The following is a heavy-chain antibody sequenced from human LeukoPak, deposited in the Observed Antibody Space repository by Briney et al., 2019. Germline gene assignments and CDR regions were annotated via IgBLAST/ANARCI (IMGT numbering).Heavy chain of an antibody. CDR3: ARGPTISETGYFDY. D-gene: IGHD1-1*01. Sequence: PSETLSLTCAVYGGSFSTYYWSWIRQSPGKGLEWIAEINHRGDTNYNASVKSGGTISVDTSKKQLSLKVRSLTAADTAVYYCARGPTISETGYFDYWGQGTLVTVSS. CDR2: INHRGDT. CDR1: GGSFSTYY. J-gene: IGHJ4*03. V-gene: IGHV4-34*01.